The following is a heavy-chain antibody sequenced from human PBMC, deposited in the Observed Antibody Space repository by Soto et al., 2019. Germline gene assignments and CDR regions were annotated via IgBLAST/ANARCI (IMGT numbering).Heavy chain of an antibody. J-gene: IGHJ6*02. D-gene: IGHD3-10*01. CDR3: ARGDPLLWFGEKVYYGMDV. Sequence: QVQLQESGPGLVKPSETLSLTCTVSGSSISSYYWSWIRQPPGKGLEWIGYIYYSGSTNYNPSLKSRVTISVDTSKNQFSLKLSFVTAADTAVYYCARGDPLLWFGEKVYYGMDVWGQGTTVTVSS. CDR2: IYYSGST. V-gene: IGHV4-59*01. CDR1: GSSISSYY.